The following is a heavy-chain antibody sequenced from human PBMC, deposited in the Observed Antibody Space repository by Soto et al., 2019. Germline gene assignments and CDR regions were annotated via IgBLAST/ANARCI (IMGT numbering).Heavy chain of an antibody. D-gene: IGHD3-3*01. J-gene: IGHJ4*02. CDR1: GFTFSSYA. V-gene: IGHV3-23*01. Sequence: GGSLRLSCAASGFTFSSYAMSWVRQAPGKGLEWVSAISGSGGSTYYADSVKGRFTISRDNSKNTLYLQMNSLRAEDTAVYYCVKAGALRFLEWLFTEPDGEDGDYWGQGTLVTVSS. CDR2: ISGSGGST. CDR3: VKAGALRFLEWLFTEPDGEDGDY.